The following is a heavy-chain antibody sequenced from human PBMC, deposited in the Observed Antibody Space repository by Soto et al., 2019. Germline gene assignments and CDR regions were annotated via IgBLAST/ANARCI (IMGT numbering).Heavy chain of an antibody. CDR2: IHDRGST. CDR1: GGSISNNRW. J-gene: IGHJ5*02. Sequence: QVKLQESGPGLEKPSGTLSLTCAVSGGSISNNRWWTWVRQAPGKGLEWIGEIHDRGSTNYNLSLKRRATVSIDMAKNQFSLEMRAVTAADTAVYYCAGQWAAGYGAFDPWGQGTLVTVSS. D-gene: IGHD3-9*01. CDR3: AGQWAAGYGAFDP. V-gene: IGHV4-4*02.